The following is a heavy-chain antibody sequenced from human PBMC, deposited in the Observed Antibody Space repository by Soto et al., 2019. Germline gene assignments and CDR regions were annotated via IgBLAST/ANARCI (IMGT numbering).Heavy chain of an antibody. CDR2: FDPEDADT. CDR3: ATLKSDLGLSGNYFNYFDY. J-gene: IGHJ4*02. D-gene: IGHD3-10*01. Sequence: VKVSCKVSGYTLTELSMHWVRQAPGKGLEWMGGFDPEDADTIYAQKFQGRVTMTEDTSTDTAYMELSNLRSEDTAVYYCATLKSDLGLSGNYFNYFDYWGQGTLVTVSS. V-gene: IGHV1-24*01. CDR1: GYTLTELS.